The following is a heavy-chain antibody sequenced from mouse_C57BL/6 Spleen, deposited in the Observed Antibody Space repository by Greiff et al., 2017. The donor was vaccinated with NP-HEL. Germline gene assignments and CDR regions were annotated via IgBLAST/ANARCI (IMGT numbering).Heavy chain of an antibody. V-gene: IGHV1-26*01. Sequence: EVQLQQSGPELVKPGASVKISCKASGYTFTDYYMNWVKQSHGKSLEWIGDINPNNGGTSYNQKFKGKATLTVDKSSSTAYMELRSLTSEDSAVYYCARSPYHPYWGQGTLVTVSA. CDR2: INPNNGGT. CDR1: GYTFTDYY. J-gene: IGHJ3*01. D-gene: IGHD2-10*01. CDR3: ARSPYHPY.